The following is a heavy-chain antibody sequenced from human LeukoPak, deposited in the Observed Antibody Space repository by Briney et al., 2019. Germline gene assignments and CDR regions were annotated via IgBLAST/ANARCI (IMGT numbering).Heavy chain of an antibody. CDR3: AKDYQAHYYGSGSYYANFDY. V-gene: IGHV3-23*01. J-gene: IGHJ4*02. CDR2: ISGSGGST. D-gene: IGHD3-10*01. Sequence: GGPLRLSCAASGFTFSSYAMSWVRQAPGKGLEWVSAISGSGGSTYYADSVKGRFTISRDNSKNTLYLQMNSLRAEDTAVYYCAKDYQAHYYGSGSYYANFDYWGQGTLVTVSS. CDR1: GFTFSSYA.